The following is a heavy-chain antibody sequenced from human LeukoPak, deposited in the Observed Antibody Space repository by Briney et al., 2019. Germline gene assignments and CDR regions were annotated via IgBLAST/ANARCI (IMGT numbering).Heavy chain of an antibody. CDR3: ARKQGGTMYDV. CDR1: DGSISSSNYY. V-gene: IGHV4-39*07. Sequence: SETLSLTCIVPDGSISSSNYYWAWIRQPPGKGLEWIGTFYSGGSTYYNPSLTSRVSISKDTSDNQFSLRLYSVTVADTAVYYCARKQGGTMYDVWGQGTQVTVSS. CDR2: FYSGGST. J-gene: IGHJ4*02. D-gene: IGHD1-7*01.